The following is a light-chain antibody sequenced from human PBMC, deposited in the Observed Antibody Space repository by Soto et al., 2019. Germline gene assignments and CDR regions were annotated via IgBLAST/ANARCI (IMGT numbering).Light chain of an antibody. Sequence: QSALTQPASVSGSPGQSITISCTGTSSDVGSYNLVSWYQQHPGKAPKLMIYEGSKRPSGVSNRFSGSKSGNTASLTISGLQAEDEADYYCCSSAGSRVFGGWTKLTVL. V-gene: IGLV2-23*01. CDR3: CSSAGSRV. J-gene: IGLJ3*02. CDR1: SSDVGSYNL. CDR2: EGS.